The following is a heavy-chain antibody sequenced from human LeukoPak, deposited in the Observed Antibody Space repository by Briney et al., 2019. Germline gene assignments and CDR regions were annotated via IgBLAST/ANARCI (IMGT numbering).Heavy chain of an antibody. D-gene: IGHD3-10*01. CDR1: GYTFTSYY. V-gene: IGHV1-46*01. Sequence: GASVKVSCKTSGYTFTSYYVHWVRQAPGPGLEWMGMINPSGGSTTYSQKFQGRINMARGTSTSTVYMELSSLRSEDTAVYYCARGPGTNIDYWGQGTLVTVSS. CDR3: ARGPGTNIDY. J-gene: IGHJ4*02. CDR2: INPSGGST.